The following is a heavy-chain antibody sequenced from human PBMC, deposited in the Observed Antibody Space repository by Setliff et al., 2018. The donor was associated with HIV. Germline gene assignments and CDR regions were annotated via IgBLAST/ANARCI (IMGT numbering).Heavy chain of an antibody. D-gene: IGHD3-3*01. J-gene: IGHJ4*02. CDR2: ISYDGSNK. CDR1: GFTFSGYG. CDR3: ARMQAYYNFWRSTYYFDY. V-gene: IGHV3-30*03. Sequence: PGGSLRLSCAASGFTFSGYGMHWVRQAPGKGLEWVAVISYDGSNKFYADSVKGRFTISRDNSKNTLYLQMNSLRSDDTAVYFCARMQAYYNFWRSTYYFDYWGQGTPVTVSS.